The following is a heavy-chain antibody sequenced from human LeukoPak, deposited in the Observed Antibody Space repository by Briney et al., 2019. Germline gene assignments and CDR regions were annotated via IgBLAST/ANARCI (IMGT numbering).Heavy chain of an antibody. Sequence: PSETLSLTCTVSGGSISSYYWSWIRQPPGKGLEWIGSIYYSGSTYYNPSLKSRVTISVDTSKNQFSLKLSSVTAADTAVYYCARAFTSGWYAFDYWGQGTLVTVSS. CDR1: GGSISSYY. V-gene: IGHV4-39*07. D-gene: IGHD6-19*01. J-gene: IGHJ4*02. CDR2: IYYSGST. CDR3: ARAFTSGWYAFDY.